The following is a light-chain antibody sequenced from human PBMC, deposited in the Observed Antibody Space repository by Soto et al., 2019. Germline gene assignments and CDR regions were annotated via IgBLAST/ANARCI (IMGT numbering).Light chain of an antibody. CDR3: QQSYSTPLA. CDR2: GAS. CDR1: QSISNY. V-gene: IGKV1-39*01. J-gene: IGKJ3*01. Sequence: DIQMTQSPSSLSASVGDRVNITCRPSQSISNYLNWYQQKPGKAPKLLIFGASSLQSGVPSRFSGSGSGTDFTLTISSLQPEDFATYYCQQSYSTPLAFGPGTKVDIK.